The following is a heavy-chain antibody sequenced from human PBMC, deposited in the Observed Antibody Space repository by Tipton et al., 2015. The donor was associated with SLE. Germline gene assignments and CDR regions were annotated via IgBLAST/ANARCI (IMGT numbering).Heavy chain of an antibody. D-gene: IGHD1-1*01. V-gene: IGHV3-48*03. J-gene: IGHJ2*01. Sequence: SLRLSCAASGFTFSSYEMNWVRQAPGKGREWVSYISSSGSTIYYADSVKGRFTISRDNAKNSLYLQMNSLRAEDTAVYYCARDPTYVERRNWYFDLWGRGTLVTVSS. CDR1: GFTFSSYE. CDR3: ARDPTYVERRNWYFDL. CDR2: ISSSGSTI.